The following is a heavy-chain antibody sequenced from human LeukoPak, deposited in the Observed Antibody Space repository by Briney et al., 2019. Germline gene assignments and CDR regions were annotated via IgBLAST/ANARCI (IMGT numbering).Heavy chain of an antibody. J-gene: IGHJ5*02. Sequence: GASVKVSCKASGYTFTGYYMHWVRQAPGQGHEWMGWINPNSGGTNYAQKFQGSVTMTRDTSISTAYMELSRLRSDDTAVYYCARGRDIVVVPAARFDPWGQGTLVTVSS. CDR1: GYTFTGYY. CDR2: INPNSGGT. V-gene: IGHV1-2*02. CDR3: ARGRDIVVVPAARFDP. D-gene: IGHD2-2*01.